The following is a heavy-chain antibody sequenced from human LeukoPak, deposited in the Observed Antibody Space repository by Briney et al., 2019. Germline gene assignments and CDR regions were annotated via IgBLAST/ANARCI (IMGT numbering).Heavy chain of an antibody. V-gene: IGHV3-74*01. CDR1: GFTFSAYW. Sequence: PGGSLRLSCAASGFTFSAYWMHWVRQAPGKGLVWVGRIYDVGSDSTYVDSVKGRFTISRDNAKNTLYLQMNNLRAEDTAVYYCAGVKVAGTRSFDYWGQGTLATVSS. D-gene: IGHD6-19*01. J-gene: IGHJ4*02. CDR2: IYDVGSDS. CDR3: AGVKVAGTRSFDY.